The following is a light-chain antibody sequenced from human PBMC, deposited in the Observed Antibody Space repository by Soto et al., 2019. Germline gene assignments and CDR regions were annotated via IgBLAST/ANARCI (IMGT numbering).Light chain of an antibody. J-gene: IGKJ4*01. Sequence: EIVMTQSPATLSESPGERATLSCRASQSVSSTLAWYQQKRGQAPSLLIYGTSTRATGIPARFSGSGSGTESALTISSLQSEDFAVYYCQQYNKWPLTFGGGTKVEIK. CDR3: QQYNKWPLT. CDR1: QSVSST. CDR2: GTS. V-gene: IGKV3-15*01.